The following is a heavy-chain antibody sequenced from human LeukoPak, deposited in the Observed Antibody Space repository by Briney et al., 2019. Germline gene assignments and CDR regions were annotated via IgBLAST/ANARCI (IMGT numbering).Heavy chain of an antibody. Sequence: ASVKVSCKASGYTFTSYYMHWVRQAPGQGLEWMGIINPSGGSTSYAQKFQGRVTMTRDTSTSTVYMELSSLRSEDTAVYYCARSYYDILGTDYGMDVWGQGTTVTVSS. V-gene: IGHV1-46*01. J-gene: IGHJ6*02. CDR3: ARSYYDILGTDYGMDV. CDR2: INPSGGST. CDR1: GYTFTSYY. D-gene: IGHD3-9*01.